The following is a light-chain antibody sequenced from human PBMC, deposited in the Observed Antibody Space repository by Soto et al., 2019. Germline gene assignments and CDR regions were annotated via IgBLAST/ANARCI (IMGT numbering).Light chain of an antibody. CDR2: GAS. CDR3: QQYHNWPLT. V-gene: IGKV3-15*01. J-gene: IGKJ4*01. Sequence: EVGMTQSPATLSVSPGERATLSCRASQSVSSNLAWYQQKPGQAPRLLIYGASTRATGIPARFSGSGSGTEFTLTISSLQSEHFAVYYCQQYHNWPLTFGGGTEVEIK. CDR1: QSVSSN.